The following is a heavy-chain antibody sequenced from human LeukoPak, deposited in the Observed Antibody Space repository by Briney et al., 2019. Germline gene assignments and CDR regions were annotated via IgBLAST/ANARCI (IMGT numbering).Heavy chain of an antibody. CDR3: ARSFGFQVCNWFDP. CDR1: GYTFTSYG. V-gene: IGHV1-18*04. Sequence: ASVKVSCKASGYTFTSYGISWVRRAPGQGLEWMGWISAYNGNTNYAQKLQGRVTMTTDTSTSTAYMELRSLRSDDTAVYYCARSFGFQVCNWFDPWGQGTLVTVSS. D-gene: IGHD3-10*01. CDR2: ISAYNGNT. J-gene: IGHJ5*02.